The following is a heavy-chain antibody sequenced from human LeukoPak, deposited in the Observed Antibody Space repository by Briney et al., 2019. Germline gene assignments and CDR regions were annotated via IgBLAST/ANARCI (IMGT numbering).Heavy chain of an antibody. CDR1: GFTFSSYS. Sequence: GGSLRLSCAASGFTFSSYSMNWVRQAPGKGLEWVSYISSSSSTIYYADSVKGQFTISRDNAKNSLYLQMNSLRAEDTAVYYCARDEGLDTAMAELWDWGQGTLVTVSS. D-gene: IGHD5-18*01. CDR2: ISSSSSTI. CDR3: ARDEGLDTAMAELWD. J-gene: IGHJ4*02. V-gene: IGHV3-48*01.